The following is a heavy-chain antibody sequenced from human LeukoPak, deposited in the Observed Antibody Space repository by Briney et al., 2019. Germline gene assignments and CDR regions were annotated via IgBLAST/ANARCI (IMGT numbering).Heavy chain of an antibody. CDR3: AKSRPFVGDYYYYYGMDV. V-gene: IGHV3-30*02. J-gene: IGHJ6*02. D-gene: IGHD2-21*01. Sequence: GGSLRLSCAASGFTFSSYGMHWVRQAPGKGLEWVAFIRYDGSNKYYADSVKGRFTISRDNSKNTLYLQTNSLRAEDTAVYYCAKSRPFVGDYYYYYGMDVWGQGTTVTVSS. CDR1: GFTFSSYG. CDR2: IRYDGSNK.